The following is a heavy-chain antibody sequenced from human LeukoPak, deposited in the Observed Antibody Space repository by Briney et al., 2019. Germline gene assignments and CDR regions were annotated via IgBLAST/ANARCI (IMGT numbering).Heavy chain of an antibody. Sequence: GGSLRLSCIASGFTFSNYGMSWVRQAPGKGLEWVSAISGGGDSVFYADSVRGRFTISRDNSKNTLYLQMKSLRPEDTAVYYCQDYYSDYWGQGTLVTVTS. CDR1: GFTFSNYG. CDR3: QDYYSDY. CDR2: ISGGGDSV. J-gene: IGHJ4*02. V-gene: IGHV3-23*01.